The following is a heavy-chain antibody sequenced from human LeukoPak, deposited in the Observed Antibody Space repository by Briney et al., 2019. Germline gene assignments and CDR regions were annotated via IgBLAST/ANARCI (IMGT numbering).Heavy chain of an antibody. CDR2: IKEDGSEK. J-gene: IGHJ4*02. Sequence: GGSLRLSCEASGFRLSTYWMTWVLQAPGKGLEWVANIKEDGSEKHYVDSVKGRFTISRDNAKNSLYLQMNSLRAEDTAVYYCARDLPDFWGQGTLVTVSS. V-gene: IGHV3-7*01. CDR3: ARDLPDF. CDR1: GFRLSTYW.